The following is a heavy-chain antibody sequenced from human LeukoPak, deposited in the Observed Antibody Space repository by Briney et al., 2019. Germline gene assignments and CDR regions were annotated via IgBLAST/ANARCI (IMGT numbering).Heavy chain of an antibody. D-gene: IGHD4-17*01. V-gene: IGHV1-69*05. J-gene: IGHJ3*02. CDR2: IIPIFGTA. Sequence: SVKVSCKASGGTFSSYAISWVRQAPGQGLEWMGGIIPIFGTANYAQKFQGRVTITTDESTSTAYMELSSLRSEDTAVYYCARDGAHDYGDWDAFDIWGQGTMVTVTS. CDR1: GGTFSSYA. CDR3: ARDGAHDYGDWDAFDI.